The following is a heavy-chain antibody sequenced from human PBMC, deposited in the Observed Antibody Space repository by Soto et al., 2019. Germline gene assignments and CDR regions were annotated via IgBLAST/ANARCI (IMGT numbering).Heavy chain of an antibody. Sequence: PGGSLRLSCAASGFTFSGSAMHWVRQASGKGLEWVGRIRSKANNYATAYAASVEGRFTISRDDSKNTAYLQMNSLKTEDTAVYFCTSDTARVYYGMDVWGQGTTVTVSS. D-gene: IGHD5-18*01. CDR2: IRSKANNYAT. CDR1: GFTFSGSA. CDR3: TSDTARVYYGMDV. V-gene: IGHV3-73*01. J-gene: IGHJ6*02.